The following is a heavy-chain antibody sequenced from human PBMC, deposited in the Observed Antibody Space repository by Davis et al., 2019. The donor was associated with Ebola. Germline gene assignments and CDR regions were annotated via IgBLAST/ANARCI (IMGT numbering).Heavy chain of an antibody. J-gene: IGHJ6*02. CDR3: ARFMVRGVIGYYGMDV. D-gene: IGHD3-10*01. Sequence: MPSETLSLTCTVSGGSISSSSYYRGWIRQPPGKGLEWIGSIYYSGSTYYNPSLKSRVTISVDTSKNQFSLKLSSVTAADTAVYYCARFMVRGVIGYYGMDVWGQGTTVTVSS. CDR2: IYYSGST. V-gene: IGHV4-39*01. CDR1: GGSISSSSYY.